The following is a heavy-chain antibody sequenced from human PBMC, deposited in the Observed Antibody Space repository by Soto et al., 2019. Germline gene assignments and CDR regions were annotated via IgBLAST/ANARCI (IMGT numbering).Heavy chain of an antibody. CDR2: ISAYSGNA. J-gene: IGHJ3*02. Sequence: QAQLVQSGAEVKKPGASVKVSCKASGFSFTSYGFSWVRQAPGQGLELMGWISAYSGNAKYEEKIHDRVTMTTDTATSTVYMEVRRLSSDDTAVYYCARRGSGTFCAGFDSWGQGTMVTVYS. CDR3: ARRGSGTFCAGFDS. D-gene: IGHD1-1*01. CDR1: GFSFTSYG. V-gene: IGHV1-18*04.